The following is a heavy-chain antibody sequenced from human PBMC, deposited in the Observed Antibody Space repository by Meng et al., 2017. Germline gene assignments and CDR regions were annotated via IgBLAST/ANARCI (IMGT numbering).Heavy chain of an antibody. D-gene: IGHD6-13*01. V-gene: IGHV3-11*01. CDR2: ITSSASTI. CDR3: ARVMGSYSSDY. Sequence: VQVVESGGGLILPGGALRLPCAASGFSGSNNYMSWVRQAPGRGLECVSYITSSASTIHYADSVKGRFTISRDNAKNSLYLQMNSLRAEDTAVYYCARVMGSYSSDYCGPGNLVTVSS. CDR1: GFSGSNNY. J-gene: IGHJ4*02.